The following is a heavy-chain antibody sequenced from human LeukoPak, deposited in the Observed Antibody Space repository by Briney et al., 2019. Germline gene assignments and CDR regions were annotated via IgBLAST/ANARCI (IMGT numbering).Heavy chain of an antibody. J-gene: IGHJ4*02. CDR1: GFTVSSNY. Sequence: PGGSLRLSCAASGFTVSSNYMSWVRQAPGKGLEWVSVIYSGGSTYYADSVKGRFTISRDNAKNSLYLQMNSLRAEDTAVYYCARDAGRSSGSGYWGQGTLVTVSS. D-gene: IGHD3-10*01. CDR3: ARDAGRSSGSGY. CDR2: IYSGGST. V-gene: IGHV3-53*01.